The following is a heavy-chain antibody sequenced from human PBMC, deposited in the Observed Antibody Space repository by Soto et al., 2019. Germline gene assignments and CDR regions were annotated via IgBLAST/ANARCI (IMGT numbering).Heavy chain of an antibody. Sequence: QVQLEQSGPGLVKPSQTLSLTCNISGGSITSTNHYWSWIRQSPREGLEWIGYIFDSGTTNYNPSFEGRVTILGDTSQSQFSLTMHSVTVADSAVYYCAREVSGTGAFDYWGRGTLVTVSS. CDR2: IFDSGTT. D-gene: IGHD2-8*02. CDR3: AREVSGTGAFDY. CDR1: GGSITSTNHY. V-gene: IGHV4-31*02. J-gene: IGHJ4*02.